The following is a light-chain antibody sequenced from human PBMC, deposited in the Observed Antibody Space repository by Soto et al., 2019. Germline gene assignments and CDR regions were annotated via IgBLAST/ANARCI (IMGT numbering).Light chain of an antibody. CDR2: GTS. CDR3: QQHGSSPRT. CDR1: QSVSSIF. V-gene: IGKV3-20*01. J-gene: IGKJ1*01. Sequence: EIVLTQSPGTLSLSPGERATLSCRASQSVSSIFLAWYQQKPGQAPRLLIYGTSSRATGIPDRFSGSGSVTDYTLTISRLEPEDFAVYYCQQHGSSPRTFGQGTKVDIK.